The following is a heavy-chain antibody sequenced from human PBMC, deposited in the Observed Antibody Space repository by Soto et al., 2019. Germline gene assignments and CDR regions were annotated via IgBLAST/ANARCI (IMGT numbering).Heavy chain of an antibody. D-gene: IGHD2-8*01. J-gene: IGHJ3*02. CDR2: IYYSGST. CDR3: ARGAFDCNNGVCYTGGAFDI. V-gene: IGHV4-30-4*01. CDR1: GGSISSGDYY. Sequence: PSETLSLTCTVSGGSISSGDYYWSWIRQPPGKGLEWIGYIYYSGSTYYNPSLKSRVTISVDTSKNHFSLKLSSVTAADTAVYYCARGAFDCNNGVCYTGGAFDIWGQGTMVTVSS.